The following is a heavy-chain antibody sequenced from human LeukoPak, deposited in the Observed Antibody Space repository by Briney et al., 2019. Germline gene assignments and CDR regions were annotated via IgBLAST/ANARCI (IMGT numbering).Heavy chain of an antibody. CDR1: GGSFSGYY. CDR2: IKHSGST. Sequence: KSSETLSLTCAVYGGSFSGYYWSWIRQPPGKGLEWIGEIKHSGSTNYNPSLKSRVTISVDTSKNQFSLKLSSVTAADTAVYYCARDGTGEPADYWGQGTLVTVSS. V-gene: IGHV4-34*01. CDR3: ARDGTGEPADY. D-gene: IGHD3-16*01. J-gene: IGHJ4*02.